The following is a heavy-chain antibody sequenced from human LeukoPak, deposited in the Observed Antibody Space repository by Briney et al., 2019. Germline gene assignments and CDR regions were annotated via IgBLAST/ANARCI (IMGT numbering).Heavy chain of an antibody. CDR1: GDSISSYY. D-gene: IGHD2-2*02. CDR2: IYYSGST. V-gene: IGHV4-59*01. J-gene: IGHJ4*02. Sequence: SETLSLTCTVSGDSISSYYWSWIRQPPGKGLEWIGYIYYSGSTNYNPSLKSRVTISVDTSKNQFSLKLSSVTAADTAVYYCAGAPAQYCSSTSCYKGLDYWGQGTLVTVSS. CDR3: AGAPAQYCSSTSCYKGLDY.